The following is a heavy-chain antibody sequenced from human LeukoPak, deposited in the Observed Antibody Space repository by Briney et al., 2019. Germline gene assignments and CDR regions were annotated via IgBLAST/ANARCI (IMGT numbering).Heavy chain of an antibody. CDR2: IKQDRSEK. CDR3: ARDCSSTSCYRGGFDP. V-gene: IGHV3-7*01. J-gene: IGHJ5*02. Sequence: GGSLRLSCAASGFTFSSYWMSWVRQAPGKGLEWVANIKQDRSEKYYVDSVKGRFTISRDNAKNSLYLQMNSLRAEDTAVYYCARDCSSTSCYRGGFDPWGQGTLVTVSS. D-gene: IGHD2-2*01. CDR1: GFTFSSYW.